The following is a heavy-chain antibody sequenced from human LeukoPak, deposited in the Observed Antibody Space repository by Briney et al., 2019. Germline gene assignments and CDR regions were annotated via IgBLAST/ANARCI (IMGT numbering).Heavy chain of an antibody. Sequence: PGGSLRLSCAASGFTFDDYAMHWVRHAPGRGLGWVSGISWNRGSIGYGDSVKGRFTISRDNAKNSLYLQMNSLRDEDTALYYCANLGSAGCRRITSCSAYMDVWGKGTTVTVSS. CDR1: GFTFDDYA. V-gene: IGHV3-9*01. D-gene: IGHD2-2*01. CDR3: ANLGSAGCRRITSCSAYMDV. CDR2: ISWNRGSI. J-gene: IGHJ6*03.